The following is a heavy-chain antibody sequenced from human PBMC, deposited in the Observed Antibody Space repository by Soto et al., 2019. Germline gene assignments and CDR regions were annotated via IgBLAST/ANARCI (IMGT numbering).Heavy chain of an antibody. CDR1: GGTFSSYA. CDR2: IIPIFGTA. V-gene: IGHV1-69*01. CDR3: ARDRISSITGTTGGMDV. D-gene: IGHD1-7*01. Sequence: VKVSCKASGGTFSSYAISWVRQAPGQGLEWMGGIIPIFGTANYAQKFQGRVTITADESTSTAYMELSSLRSEDTAVYYCARDRISSITGTTGGMDVWGQGTTVTVSS. J-gene: IGHJ6*02.